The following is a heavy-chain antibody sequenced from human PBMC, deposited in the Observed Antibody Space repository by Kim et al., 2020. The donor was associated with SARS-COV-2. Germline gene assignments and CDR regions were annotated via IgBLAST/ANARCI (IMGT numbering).Heavy chain of an antibody. J-gene: IGHJ3*02. CDR1: GYTFTTYY. CDR3: GRSSKSNDGEAAFDI. D-gene: IGHD1-1*01. CDR2: INPSGGSP. V-gene: IGHV1-46*01. Sequence: ASVKVSCKASGYTFTTYYMHWVRQAPGGGLEWMGIINPSGGSPMYAQKFRGRLTMTTDTTTSTLYMELTSLRSEDTAVYYCGRSSKSNDGEAAFDIWGQGTLVTVS.